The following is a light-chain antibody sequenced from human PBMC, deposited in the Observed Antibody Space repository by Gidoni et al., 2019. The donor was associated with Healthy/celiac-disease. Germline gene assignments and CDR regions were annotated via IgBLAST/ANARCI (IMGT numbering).Light chain of an antibody. J-gene: IGKJ2*01. V-gene: IGKV3-20*01. Sequence: ELVLTPSPGTLSSSPGERATLSCRASQSVSSSYLAWYQQKPGQAPRRLINGASSRATGIPDRFSGSGSGTDFTLTISRLEPEDFAVYYCQQYGSLYTFGQGTKLEIK. CDR1: QSVSSSY. CDR2: GAS. CDR3: QQYGSLYT.